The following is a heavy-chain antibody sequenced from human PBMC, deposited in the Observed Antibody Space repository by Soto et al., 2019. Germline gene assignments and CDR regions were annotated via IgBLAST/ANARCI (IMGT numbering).Heavy chain of an antibody. V-gene: IGHV1-2*02. CDR1: GYTFTGYY. Sequence: ASVKVSCKASGYTFTGYYMHWVRQAPGQGLEWMGWINPNSGGTNYAQKFQGRVTMTRDTSISTAYRELSRLRSDDTAVYYCATGYSYGFYYDSSGYWALAFDIWGQGTMVTVSS. CDR3: ATGYSYGFYYDSSGYWALAFDI. CDR2: INPNSGGT. J-gene: IGHJ3*02. D-gene: IGHD3-22*01.